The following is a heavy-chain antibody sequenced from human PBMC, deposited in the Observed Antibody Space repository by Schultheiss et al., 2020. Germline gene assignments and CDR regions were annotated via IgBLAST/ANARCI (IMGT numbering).Heavy chain of an antibody. V-gene: IGHV3-23*01. CDR1: GFTFSSYA. D-gene: IGHD3-3*01. J-gene: IGHJ6*02. CDR2: ISGSGGST. CDR3: AAANKEGLSYYYYYGMDV. Sequence: GGSLRLSCAASGFTFSSYAMSWVRQAPGKGLEWVSAISGSGGSTYYADSVKGRFTISRDNSKNTLYLQMNSLRAEDTAVYYCAAANKEGLSYYYYYGMDVWGQGTTVTVSS.